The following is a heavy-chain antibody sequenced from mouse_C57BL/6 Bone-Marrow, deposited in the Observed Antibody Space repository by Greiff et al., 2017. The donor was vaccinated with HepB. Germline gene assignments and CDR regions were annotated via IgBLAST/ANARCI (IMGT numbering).Heavy chain of an antibody. Sequence: EVQVVESGPELVKPGASVKISCKASGYSFTGYYMNWVKQSPEKSLEWIGEINPSTGGTTYNQKFKAKATLTVDKSSSTAYMQLKSLTSEDSAVYYCTYYYDWYFDYWGQGTTLTVSS. CDR3: TYYYDWYFDY. CDR1: GYSFTGYY. CDR2: INPSTGGT. V-gene: IGHV1-42*01. J-gene: IGHJ2*01. D-gene: IGHD1-1*01.